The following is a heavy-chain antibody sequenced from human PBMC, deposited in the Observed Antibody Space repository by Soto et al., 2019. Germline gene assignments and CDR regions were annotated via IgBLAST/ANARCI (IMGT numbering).Heavy chain of an antibody. D-gene: IGHD4-17*01. CDR2: IKTDGSET. Sequence: PGGSLRLSCAASGFTFSSYWMSWVRQAPGKGLEWVANIKTDGSETAYVDSVKGRFTISRDNAKNSLYLQMNSLRAEDTAVYLCARDWGSTTAIFDFWGQGTLVTVSS. J-gene: IGHJ4*02. CDR3: ARDWGSTTAIFDF. CDR1: GFTFSSYW. V-gene: IGHV3-7*01.